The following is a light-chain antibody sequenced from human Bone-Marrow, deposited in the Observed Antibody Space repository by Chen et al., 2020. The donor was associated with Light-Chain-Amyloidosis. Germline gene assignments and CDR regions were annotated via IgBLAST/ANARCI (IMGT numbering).Light chain of an antibody. V-gene: IGLV2-14*01. CDR1: SSDVGGDNH. J-gene: IGLJ1*01. Sequence: QSALTQPASVSGSPGQSITISCTGTSSDVGGDNHVSWYQQHPEKAPKLMIYEVTTRPSWVPDRFSGSKSDNTASLTISGLQTEDEADYFCSSYTITNTLVFGSGTRVTVL. CDR3: SSYTITNTLV. CDR2: EVT.